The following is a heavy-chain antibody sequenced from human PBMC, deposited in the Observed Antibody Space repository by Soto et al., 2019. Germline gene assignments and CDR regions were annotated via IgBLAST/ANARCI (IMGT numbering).Heavy chain of an antibody. Sequence: KTSETLSLTCTVSGGSISSYYWSWIRQPPGKGLEWIGYIYYSGSTNYNPSLKSRVTISVDTSKNQFSLKLSSVTAADTAVYYCARYLGYSYGYLDYWGQGTLVTVSS. J-gene: IGHJ4*02. CDR1: GGSISSYY. D-gene: IGHD5-18*01. CDR3: ARYLGYSYGYLDY. V-gene: IGHV4-59*01. CDR2: IYYSGST.